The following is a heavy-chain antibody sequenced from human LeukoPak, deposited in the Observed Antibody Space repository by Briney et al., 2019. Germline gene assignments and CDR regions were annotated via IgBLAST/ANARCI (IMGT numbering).Heavy chain of an antibody. Sequence: PSETLSLTCAVYGGSFSGYYWSWIRQHPGKGLEWIGYIYYSGSTYYNPSLKSRVTISVDTSKNQFSLKLSSVTAADTAVYYCAARYQLLHYYYYGMDVWGQGTTVTVSS. CDR2: IYYSGST. CDR3: AARYQLLHYYYYGMDV. V-gene: IGHV4-31*11. J-gene: IGHJ6*02. D-gene: IGHD2-2*01. CDR1: GGSFSGYY.